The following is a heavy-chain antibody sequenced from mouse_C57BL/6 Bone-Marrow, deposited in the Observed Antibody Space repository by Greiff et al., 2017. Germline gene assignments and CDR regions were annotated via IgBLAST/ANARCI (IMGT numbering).Heavy chain of an antibody. V-gene: IGHV1-82*01. CDR1: GYAFSSSW. Sequence: QVQLQQSGPELVKPGASLKISCKASGYAFSSSWMNWVKQRPGKGLEWIGRIYPGDGDTNYNGKFKGKATLTADKSSSTAYMQLSSLTAEDSAVYFCAREGVDFDYWGKGTTLTVSS. CDR3: AREGVDFDY. CDR2: IYPGDGDT. J-gene: IGHJ2*01.